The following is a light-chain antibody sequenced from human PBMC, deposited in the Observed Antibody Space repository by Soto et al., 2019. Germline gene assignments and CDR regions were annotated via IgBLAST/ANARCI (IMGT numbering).Light chain of an antibody. Sequence: QTVVTQEPSFSVSPXGTVTXTXGLNSGSVSTSYYPTWYQQTPGHPPRTLIYSTNIRSSGVPDRFSGSILGNKAALTITGAQADDECDYYCVLYMGSGISVFGGGTKVTVL. CDR2: STN. V-gene: IGLV8-61*01. CDR3: VLYMGSGISV. CDR1: SGSVSTSYY. J-gene: IGLJ3*02.